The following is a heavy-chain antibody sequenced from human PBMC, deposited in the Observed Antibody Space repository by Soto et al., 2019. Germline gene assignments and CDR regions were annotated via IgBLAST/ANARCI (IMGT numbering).Heavy chain of an antibody. J-gene: IGHJ4*02. CDR3: AREAYGGNPFYY. D-gene: IGHD4-17*01. V-gene: IGHV3-48*03. CDR1: GFTFSSYE. Sequence: EVQLVESGGGLVQPGGSLRLSCAASGFTFSSYEMNWVRQAPGKGLEWVSYIIGSGSTKYYADSVKGRFSISRDNAQNSLYLQMSSLRAEDTAVYYCAREAYGGNPFYYWGQGTLVTVSS. CDR2: IIGSGSTK.